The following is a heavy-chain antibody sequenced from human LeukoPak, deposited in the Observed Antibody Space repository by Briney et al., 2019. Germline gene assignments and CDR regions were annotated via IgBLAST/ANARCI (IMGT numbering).Heavy chain of an antibody. J-gene: IGHJ4*02. D-gene: IGHD3-10*01. CDR1: GGSISSYY. V-gene: IGHV4-4*09. CDR2: IYTSGST. Sequence: PSETLSLTCTVSGGSISSYYWSWIRQPPGKGLEWIGYIYTSGSTNYNPSLKSRVTISVDTSKNQFSLKLSSVTAADTAAYYCARLRFGEFFDYWGQGTLVTVSS. CDR3: ARLRFGEFFDY.